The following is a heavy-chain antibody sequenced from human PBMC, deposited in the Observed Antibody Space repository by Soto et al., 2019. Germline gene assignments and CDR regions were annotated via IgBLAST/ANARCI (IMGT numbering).Heavy chain of an antibody. CDR2: IYPGDSDT. CDR1: GYSFTSYW. CDR3: ARLVSVLAVDGGGDS. V-gene: IGHV5-51*01. Sequence: PGESLKISCKGSGYSFTSYWIGWVRQMPWKGLEWMGIIYPGDSDTRYSPSFQGQVTTSADKSISTAYLQWSSLKASDTAMYYCARLVSVLAVDGGGDSWGQGNLLTVSS. J-gene: IGHJ4*02. D-gene: IGHD6-19*01.